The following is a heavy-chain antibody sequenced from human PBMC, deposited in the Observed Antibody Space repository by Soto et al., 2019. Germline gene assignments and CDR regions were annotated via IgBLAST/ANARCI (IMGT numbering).Heavy chain of an antibody. D-gene: IGHD3-10*01. J-gene: IGHJ6*01. CDR2: IYYTGGI. Sequence: QVQLQASGPGLVKPSETLSLICAVSGGSIISTNYYWRWIRQHPGTGLEWIGYIYYTGGICSNPSLTRPLTLSVDTCKKQFSLDLRALTAAARAAYYCARAKVVRGASARIDVLGQGTAGTVS. CDR1: GGSIISTNYY. CDR3: ARAKVVRGASARIDV. V-gene: IGHV4-31*02.